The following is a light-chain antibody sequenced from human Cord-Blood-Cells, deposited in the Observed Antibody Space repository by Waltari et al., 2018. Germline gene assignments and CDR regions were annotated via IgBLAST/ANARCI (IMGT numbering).Light chain of an antibody. CDR1: SSDVGRYNL. V-gene: IGLV2-23*01. CDR2: EGS. J-gene: IGLJ1*01. CDR3: CSYAGSSTYYV. Sequence: QSALTQPASVSGSPGQSITISCTGTSSDVGRYNLVSWYQQHPGKAPKLMIYEGSKRPSGVSNRFSGSKSGNTASLTISGLQAEDEVDYYCCSYAGSSTYYVFGTGTKVTVL.